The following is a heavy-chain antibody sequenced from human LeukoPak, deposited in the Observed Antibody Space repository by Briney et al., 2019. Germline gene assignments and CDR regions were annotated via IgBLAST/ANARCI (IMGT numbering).Heavy chain of an antibody. CDR3: ASSTADDAFDI. V-gene: IGHV1-69*05. Sequence: SVKVSRKASGGTFSSYAISWVRQAPGQGLEWMGGIIPIFGTANYAQKFQGRVTITTDESTSTAYMELSSLRSEDTAVYYCASSTADDAFDIWGQGTMVTVSS. CDR2: IIPIFGTA. J-gene: IGHJ3*02. D-gene: IGHD5-18*01. CDR1: GGTFSSYA.